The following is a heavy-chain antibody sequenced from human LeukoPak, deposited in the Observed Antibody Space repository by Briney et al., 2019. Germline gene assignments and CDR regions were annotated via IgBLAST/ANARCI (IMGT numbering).Heavy chain of an antibody. CDR3: ARVQPHYYDSSGYPPDY. CDR2: ISSSGSTI. CDR1: GFTFSDYY. V-gene: IGHV3-11*01. Sequence: GGSLRLSCAASGFTFSDYYISWIRQAPGKGLEWFSYISSSGSTIYYADSGKGRFTISRDNAKNSLYLQMNSLRAEDTAVYYCARVQPHYYDSSGYPPDYWGQGTLVTVSS. D-gene: IGHD3-22*01. J-gene: IGHJ4*02.